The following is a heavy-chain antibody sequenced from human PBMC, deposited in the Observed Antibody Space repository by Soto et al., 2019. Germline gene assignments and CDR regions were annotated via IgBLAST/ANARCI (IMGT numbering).Heavy chain of an antibody. V-gene: IGHV3-66*01. CDR2: LYDGGST. CDR1: GFTVSNNY. D-gene: IGHD3-10*01. J-gene: IGHJ4*02. CDR3: ARGHWFGEGYYFDY. Sequence: EVQLVESGGGLVQPRGSLRLSCAASGFTVSNNYMSWVRQAPGMGLEWVSVLYDGGSTYYADSVKGRFTISRDNSKNTLYLQMNSLSAEDTAVYYCARGHWFGEGYYFDYWGQGTLVTVSS.